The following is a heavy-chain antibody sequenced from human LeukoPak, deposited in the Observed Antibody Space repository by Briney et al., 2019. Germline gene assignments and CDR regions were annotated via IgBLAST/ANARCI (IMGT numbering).Heavy chain of an antibody. CDR1: GFTVSSNY. V-gene: IGHV3-53*01. D-gene: IGHD2-15*01. Sequence: GGSLRLSCVASGFTVSSNYMSWVRQAPGKGLEWVSAIFSGGSTFYADSVTGRFTISRDNSKNTVYLEMNSLRAEDTAVYYCATLRYCSGGSCFNAFDIWGQGTIVSVSS. CDR2: IFSGGST. J-gene: IGHJ3*02. CDR3: ATLRYCSGGSCFNAFDI.